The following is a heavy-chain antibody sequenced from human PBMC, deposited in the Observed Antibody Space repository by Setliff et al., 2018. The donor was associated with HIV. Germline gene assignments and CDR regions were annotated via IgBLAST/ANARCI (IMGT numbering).Heavy chain of an antibody. CDR2: VYPSDGST. CDR1: GYTFTGYY. CDR3: ARDGYYYDSSGHLAYYFDY. Sequence: ASVKVSCKASGYTFTGYYMHWVRQAPGQGLEWMGMVYPSDGSTSYAQKFQGRVTMTRDTSTSTIYMELNSLTSEDTAVYYCARDGYYYDSSGHLAYYFDYWGQGTLVTSPQ. D-gene: IGHD3-22*01. V-gene: IGHV1-46*01. J-gene: IGHJ4*02.